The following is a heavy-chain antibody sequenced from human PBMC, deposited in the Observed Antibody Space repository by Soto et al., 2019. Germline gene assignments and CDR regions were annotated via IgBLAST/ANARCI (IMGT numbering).Heavy chain of an antibody. V-gene: IGHV1-18*01. CDR3: ARDEVYKWNYGGSWFDP. CDR2: ISAYNGKT. J-gene: IGHJ5*02. CDR1: GYTFTSYG. Sequence: QVQLVQSGAEVKKPGASVKVSCKASGYTFTSYGISWVRQAPGQGLEWMGWISAYNGKTNYAQKLQGRVTMTTATTTGTAYMELRSLRSDDTAVYYCARDEVYKWNYGGSWFDPWGQGTLVTVSS. D-gene: IGHD1-7*01.